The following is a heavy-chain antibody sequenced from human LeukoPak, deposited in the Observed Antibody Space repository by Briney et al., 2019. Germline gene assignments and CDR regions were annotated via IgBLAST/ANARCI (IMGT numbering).Heavy chain of an antibody. D-gene: IGHD3-16*02. CDR2: ISPYNGDT. J-gene: IGHJ5*02. CDR3: ARLRLGELSLGFDP. V-gene: IGHV1-18*01. Sequence: ASVKVSCKASGYTFISYAISWVRQAPGQGLEWMGWISPYNGDTRYAQKLQGRVTMTTDTSTSTAYMELRSLRSDDTAVYYCARLRLGELSLGFDPWGQGTLVTVSS. CDR1: GYTFISYA.